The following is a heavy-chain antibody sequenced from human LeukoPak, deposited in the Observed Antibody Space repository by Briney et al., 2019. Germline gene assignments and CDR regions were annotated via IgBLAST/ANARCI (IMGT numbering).Heavy chain of an antibody. CDR2: LKEDGSEK. CDR3: ARMMASIPRGVPDY. CDR1: GFTFSSYW. J-gene: IGHJ4*02. V-gene: IGHV3-7*01. Sequence: PGGSLRLSCASSGFTFSSYWMTWVRQAPGKGLEWVANLKEDGSEKYYVDSVKGRLTISRDNSKSSLYLQMDSLRAEDTAVYYCARMMASIPRGVPDYWGQGTLVTVSS. D-gene: IGHD5-24*01.